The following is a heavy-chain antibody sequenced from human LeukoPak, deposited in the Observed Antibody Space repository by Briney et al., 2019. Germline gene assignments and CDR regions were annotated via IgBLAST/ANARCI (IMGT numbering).Heavy chain of an antibody. J-gene: IGHJ4*02. CDR2: ISSSGSTI. CDR3: AKELGARAFDY. Sequence: GGSLRLSCAASGFTFSGYGMNWVRQAPGKGLEWVSYISSSGSTIYYADSVKGRFTISRDNSKNTLYLQMNSLRAEDTAVYYCAKELGARAFDYWGQGTLVTVSS. D-gene: IGHD1-26*01. V-gene: IGHV3-48*01. CDR1: GFTFSGYG.